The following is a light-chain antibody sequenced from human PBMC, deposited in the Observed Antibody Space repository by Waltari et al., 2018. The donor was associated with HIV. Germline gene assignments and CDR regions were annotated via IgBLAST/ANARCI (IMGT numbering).Light chain of an antibody. J-gene: IGLJ2*01. CDR2: RNT. CDR3: AAWDDRLSVL. Sequence: QSVLTQRPSASGTAGQRVTIFRSGSSSNIGTNIVYWYRTVPGKAPKLLIYRNTQRPSGVPDRFSGSKSGTSASLAISGLRSEDEADYYCAAWDDRLSVLFGGGTKLTVL. V-gene: IGLV1-47*01. CDR1: SSNIGTNI.